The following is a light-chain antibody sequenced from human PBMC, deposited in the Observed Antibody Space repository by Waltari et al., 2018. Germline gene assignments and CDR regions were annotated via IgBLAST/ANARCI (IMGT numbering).Light chain of an antibody. V-gene: IGLV3-19*01. J-gene: IGLJ2*01. CDR3: NSRDSSGNHVV. Sequence: SSELTQDPAVSVALGQTVRITCQGDSLRSYYASWYQQKPGQAPVLVIFGKNNRPSGIPDRFSGSSSGNTASWTIPGAQAEDEADYYCNSRDSSGNHVVFGGETKLTVL. CDR2: GKN. CDR1: SLRSYY.